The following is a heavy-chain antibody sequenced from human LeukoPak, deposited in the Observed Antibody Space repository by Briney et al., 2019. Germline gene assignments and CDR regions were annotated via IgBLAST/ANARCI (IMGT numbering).Heavy chain of an antibody. D-gene: IGHD1-26*01. CDR1: GYSISSGYY. Sequence: SETLSLTCAVSGYSISSGYYWGWIRQPPGKGLEWIGSIYHSGSTYYNPSLKSRVTISVDTSKNQFSLKLSSVTAADTAVYYCAGRSARYFDSWGQGTLVTVSS. CDR2: IYHSGST. J-gene: IGHJ4*02. CDR3: AGRSARYFDS. V-gene: IGHV4-38-2*01.